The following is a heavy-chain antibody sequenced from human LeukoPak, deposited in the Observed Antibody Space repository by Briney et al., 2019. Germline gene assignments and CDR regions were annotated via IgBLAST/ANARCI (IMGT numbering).Heavy chain of an antibody. CDR3: AREFSLGTLDN. V-gene: IGHV1-2*02. CDR1: KYIFTDYY. J-gene: IGHJ4*02. D-gene: IGHD3-9*01. CDR2: VNCDTGGT. Sequence: ASVKVSCKTSKYIFTDYYLHWVRQAPGHGLEWLGWVNCDTGGTNYVQKFQGRVTMTRDTSVTTAYLELTRLRSDDTAVYFCAREFSLGTLDNWGQGTLVSV.